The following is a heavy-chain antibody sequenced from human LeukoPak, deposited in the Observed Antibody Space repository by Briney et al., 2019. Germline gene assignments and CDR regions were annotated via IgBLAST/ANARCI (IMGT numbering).Heavy chain of an antibody. D-gene: IGHD4-11*01. CDR1: GGSISSYY. Sequence: SETLSLTCTVSGGSISSYYWSWIRQPPGKGLEWIGYIYYSGSTNYNPSLKSRVTISVDTSKNQFSLNLSSVTAADTAVYYCASNTVTIRRNEQYYYYYMDVWGKGTTVTVSS. J-gene: IGHJ6*03. V-gene: IGHV4-59*01. CDR2: IYYSGST. CDR3: ASNTVTIRRNEQYYYYYMDV.